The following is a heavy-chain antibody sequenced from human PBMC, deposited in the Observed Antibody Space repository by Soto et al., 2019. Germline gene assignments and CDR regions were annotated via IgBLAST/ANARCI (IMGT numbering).Heavy chain of an antibody. Sequence: PGGSLRLSCVGSGFAFSPAWMTWIRQTPGKGLEWVGRIRSESDGGTTEYAAPVKGRFTIPRDDSQRMLYLQMNSLKSEDTAVYYCARATTAPFIRQQLADYWGQGTLVTVSS. CDR1: GFAFSPAW. J-gene: IGHJ4*02. CDR2: IRSESDGGTT. V-gene: IGHV3-15*07. D-gene: IGHD6-13*01. CDR3: ARATTAPFIRQQLADY.